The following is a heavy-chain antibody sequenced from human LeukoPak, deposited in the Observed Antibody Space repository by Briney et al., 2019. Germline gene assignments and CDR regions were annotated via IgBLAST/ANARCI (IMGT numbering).Heavy chain of an antibody. Sequence: GGSLRLSCTVSGLTFRSFWMSWVRQAPGKGLEWVSNINQEGTERYFVDSVRGRFTISRDNAKNSLHLQMSTLTVEDTAVYYCARERDGRFFDYWGHGTLVTVSS. V-gene: IGHV3-7*01. CDR2: INQEGTER. D-gene: IGHD5-24*01. CDR1: GLTFRSFW. CDR3: ARERDGRFFDY. J-gene: IGHJ4*01.